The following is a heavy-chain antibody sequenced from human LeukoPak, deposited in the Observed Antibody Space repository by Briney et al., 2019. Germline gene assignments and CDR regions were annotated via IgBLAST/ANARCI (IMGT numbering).Heavy chain of an antibody. V-gene: IGHV4-4*07. D-gene: IGHD6-13*01. CDR1: VASLARYY. Sequence: AETLSLTCTVSVASLARYYWSWLRQPAGQGLEWIGRIYISDNARYNPSLKSRVTMSIDTSKKQFSLILRSVTAADTAVYYCARDRDIAADGMEGGDAFDIWGPGTLVTVSP. J-gene: IGHJ3*02. CDR3: ARDRDIAADGMEGGDAFDI. CDR2: IYISDNA.